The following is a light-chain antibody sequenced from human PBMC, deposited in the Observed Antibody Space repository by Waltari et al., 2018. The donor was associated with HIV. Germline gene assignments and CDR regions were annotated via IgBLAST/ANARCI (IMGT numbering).Light chain of an antibody. J-gene: IGKJ5*01. V-gene: IGKV3-15*01. CDR3: QQYNNWPPIT. Sequence: EIVMTQSPATLSVSPGERATLSCRASRSVSSNLAWYQQQPGQAPRLLSYGASSRATGVPARFTGSGSGIEFTLTIDSLQAEDFAVYYCQQYNNWPPITFGQGTRLEIK. CDR1: RSVSSN. CDR2: GAS.